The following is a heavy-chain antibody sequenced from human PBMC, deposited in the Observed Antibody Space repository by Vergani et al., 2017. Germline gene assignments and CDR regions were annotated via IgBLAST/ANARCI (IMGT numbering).Heavy chain of an antibody. Sequence: EVRLVESGGGLVKPGGSLRLSCQVSGFDFIQAWRNWVRQSPGKGLEYIVLIKPKPEGGTTHYTAAMKGRVTISRDDSKSVLFLEMTNLAPEDPAVYYCWDTNYANSWDFWGQGALVTV. V-gene: IGHV3-15*05. CDR1: GFDFIQAW. CDR2: IKPKPEGGTT. D-gene: IGHD2-8*01. J-gene: IGHJ4*02. CDR3: WDTNYANSWDF.